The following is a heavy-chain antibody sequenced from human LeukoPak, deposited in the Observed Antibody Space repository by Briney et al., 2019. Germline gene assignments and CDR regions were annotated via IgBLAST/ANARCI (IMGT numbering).Heavy chain of an antibody. CDR2: IYHGGTT. Sequence: PSETLSLTCAVSGGSITSSHWWSWARQPLGKGLEWIGEIYHGGTTNYNPSLKSRVTMSVDESKNQFPLKLSSVTAADTAVYYCATYFYGGDYASYYFDYWGQGTLVTVSS. CDR3: ATYFYGGDYASYYFDY. D-gene: IGHD4-23*01. J-gene: IGHJ4*02. CDR1: GGSITSSHW. V-gene: IGHV4-4*02.